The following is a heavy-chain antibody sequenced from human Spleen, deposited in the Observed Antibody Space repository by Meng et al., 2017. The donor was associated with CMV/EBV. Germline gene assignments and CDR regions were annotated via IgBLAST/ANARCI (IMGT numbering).Heavy chain of an antibody. CDR1: GGTFSSYA. J-gene: IGHJ4*02. Sequence: SVKVSCKASGGTFSSYAISWVRQAPGQGLEWMGGIIPIFGTANYAQKFQGRVTITTDESTSTAYMELSSLRSEDTAVYYCARDRGKYSYGYIWGQGTLVTVSS. CDR3: ARDRGKYSYGYI. D-gene: IGHD5-18*01. V-gene: IGHV1-69*05. CDR2: IIPIFGTA.